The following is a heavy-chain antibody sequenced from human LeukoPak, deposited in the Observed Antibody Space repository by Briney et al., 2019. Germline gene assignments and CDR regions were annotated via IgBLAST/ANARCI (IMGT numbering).Heavy chain of an antibody. V-gene: IGHV4-61*02. J-gene: IGHJ4*02. CDR2: IYTSGST. CDR3: ARDHSITQFDY. Sequence: SETLSLTCTVSGGSFSSGSYYWSWIRQPAGKGLEWIGRIYTSGSTNYNPSLKSRVTISVDTSKNQFSLKLSSVTAADTAVYYCARDHSITQFDYWGQGTLVTVSS. D-gene: IGHD2-15*01. CDR1: GGSFSSGSYY.